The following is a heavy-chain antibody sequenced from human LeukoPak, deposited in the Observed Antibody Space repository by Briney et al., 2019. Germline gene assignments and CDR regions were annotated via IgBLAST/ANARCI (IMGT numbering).Heavy chain of an antibody. J-gene: IGHJ4*02. Sequence: SETLSLTCAVYGGSFSGYYWSWIRQPPGKSLEWVGEISPSGNTQYNPSLKSRVTISLDASKSQFYLKLNSVTAADTAVYYCARRVRSADYRLDYWGQGTLVTVSS. CDR2: ISPSGNT. CDR3: ARRVRSADYRLDY. CDR1: GGSFSGYY. D-gene: IGHD4-11*01. V-gene: IGHV4-34*01.